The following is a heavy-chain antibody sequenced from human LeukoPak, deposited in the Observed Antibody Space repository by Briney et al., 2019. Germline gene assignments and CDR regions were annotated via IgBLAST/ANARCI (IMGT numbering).Heavy chain of an antibody. D-gene: IGHD3-16*02. CDR1: GGSFSGYY. CDR3: ARGRAYDYVWGSYRIYYFDY. Sequence: AETLSLTCAVYGGSFSGYYWSWIRQPPGKGLEWIGEINHSGSTNYNPSLKSRVTISVDTSKNQFSLKLSSVTAADTAVYYCARGRAYDYVWGSYRIYYFDYWGQGTLVTVSS. J-gene: IGHJ4*02. V-gene: IGHV4-34*01. CDR2: INHSGST.